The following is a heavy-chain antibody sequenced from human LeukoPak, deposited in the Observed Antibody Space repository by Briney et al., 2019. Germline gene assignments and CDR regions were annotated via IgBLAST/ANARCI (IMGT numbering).Heavy chain of an antibody. J-gene: IGHJ4*02. V-gene: IGHV3-30*02. CDR2: IRYEGSNK. CDR3: AKGGSGPSTYFDY. Sequence: GGSLRLSCAASGFTFSSYGMHWVREAPGKGVEGVAFIRYEGSNKYYADCVKGRFTISTDNSKNTLYLQMNSLRAEDTAVYYCAKGGSGPSTYFDYWGQGTLVTVSS. CDR1: GFTFSSYG. D-gene: IGHD2/OR15-2a*01.